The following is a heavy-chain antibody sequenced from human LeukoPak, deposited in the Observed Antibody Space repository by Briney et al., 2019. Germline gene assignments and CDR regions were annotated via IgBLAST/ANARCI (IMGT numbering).Heavy chain of an antibody. V-gene: IGHV3-30*03. Sequence: PGRSLRLSCAASGFTFSSYGMHWVRQAPGKGLEWVAVISYDGSNKYYADSVKGRFTISRDNSKNTLYLQMNSLRAEDTAVYYCARSALIRDAFDIWGQGTMVTVSS. CDR2: ISYDGSNK. CDR1: GFTFSSYG. D-gene: IGHD3-10*01. CDR3: ARSALIRDAFDI. J-gene: IGHJ3*02.